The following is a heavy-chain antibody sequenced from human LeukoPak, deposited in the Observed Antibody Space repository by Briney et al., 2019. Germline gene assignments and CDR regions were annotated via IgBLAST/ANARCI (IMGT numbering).Heavy chain of an antibody. D-gene: IGHD3-22*01. J-gene: IGHJ1*01. V-gene: IGHV4-59*01. CDR1: GGSISSYY. CDR2: IYYSGST. CDR3: ARAIYYYDSSGYSRRYFQH. Sequence: SETLSLTCTVSGGSISSYYWSWIRQPPGKGLEWIGYIYYSGSTNYNPSLKSRVTISVDTSKNQFSLKLSSVTAADTAVYYCARAIYYYDSSGYSRRYFQHLGQGTLVTVSS.